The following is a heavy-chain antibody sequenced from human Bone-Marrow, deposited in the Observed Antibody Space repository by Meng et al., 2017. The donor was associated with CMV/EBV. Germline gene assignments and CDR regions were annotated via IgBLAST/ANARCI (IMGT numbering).Heavy chain of an antibody. CDR1: GFSFSSHE. D-gene: IGHD2-2*01. J-gene: IGHJ6*02. V-gene: IGHV3-48*03. Sequence: GESLKISCAGSGFSFSSHEMNWVRQAPGKGLERISYIGSSGTNIYYADSVRGRFTVSRDNAKNSLYLQMNSLTVEDTGVYYCARDKVVVVPAPLFGMDVWGQGTTVTVSS. CDR3: ARDKVVVVPAPLFGMDV. CDR2: IGSSGTNI.